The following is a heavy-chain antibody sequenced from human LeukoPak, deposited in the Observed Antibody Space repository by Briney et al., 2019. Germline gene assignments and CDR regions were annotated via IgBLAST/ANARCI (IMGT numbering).Heavy chain of an antibody. J-gene: IGHJ3*02. CDR3: ARDQSYYDSSGYPIPHAFDI. CDR1: GCSISSGGYY. V-gene: IGHV4-31*03. D-gene: IGHD3-22*01. CDR2: IYYSGST. Sequence: SETLSLTCTVSGCSISSGGYYWSWIRQHPGKGLEWIGYIYYSGSTYYNPSLKSRVTISVDTSKNHFSLKLSSVTAADTAVYYCARDQSYYDSSGYPIPHAFDIWGQGTMVTVSS.